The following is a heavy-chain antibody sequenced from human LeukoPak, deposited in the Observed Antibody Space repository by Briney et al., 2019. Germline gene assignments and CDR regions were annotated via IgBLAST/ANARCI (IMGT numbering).Heavy chain of an antibody. CDR2: INAGNGNT. J-gene: IGHJ6*02. V-gene: IGHV1-3*01. CDR1: GYTFTSYA. D-gene: IGHD3-9*01. CDR3: ARGGRDILTGYYTDFYYGMDV. Sequence: GASVKVSCKASGYTFTSYAMHWVRQAPGQRLEWMGWINAGNGNTKYSQKFQGRVTMTRDTSISTAYMELSRLRSDDTAVYYCARGGRDILTGYYTDFYYGMDVWGQGTTVTVSS.